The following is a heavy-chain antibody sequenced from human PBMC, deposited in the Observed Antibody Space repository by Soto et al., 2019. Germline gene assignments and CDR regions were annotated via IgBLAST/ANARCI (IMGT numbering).Heavy chain of an antibody. CDR3: ARGPPSVVVTAIPRLNWFDP. CDR1: GGSFSGYY. CDR2: INHSGST. V-gene: IGHV4-34*01. Sequence: SETLSLTCAVYGGSFSGYYWSWIRQPPGKGLEWIGEINHSGSTNYNPSLKSRVTISVDTSKNQFSLKLSSVTAADTAVYYCARGPPSVVVTAIPRLNWFDPWGQGTLVTVSS. D-gene: IGHD2-21*02. J-gene: IGHJ5*02.